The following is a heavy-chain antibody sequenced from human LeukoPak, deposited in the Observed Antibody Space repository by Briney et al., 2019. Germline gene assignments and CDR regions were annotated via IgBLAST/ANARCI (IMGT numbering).Heavy chain of an antibody. V-gene: IGHV1-2*02. CDR3: AREGAFWSGYVNWFDP. Sequence: ASVKFSCKAFGYTFTGYYMHWVRQAPGQGLEWMGWINPNSGGTNYAQKFQGRVTMTRDTSISTAYMELSRLRSDDTAVYYCAREGAFWSGYVNWFDPWGQGTLVTVSS. CDR1: GYTFTGYY. D-gene: IGHD3-3*01. J-gene: IGHJ5*02. CDR2: INPNSGGT.